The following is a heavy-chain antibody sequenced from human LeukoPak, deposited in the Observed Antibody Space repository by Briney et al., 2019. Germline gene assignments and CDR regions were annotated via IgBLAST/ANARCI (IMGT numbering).Heavy chain of an antibody. D-gene: IGHD6-19*01. CDR3: AGGYSSGGKWFDP. CDR1: GDSVSSNSGA. J-gene: IGHJ5*02. Sequence: SQTLSLTCAISGDSVSSNSGAWNWIRQSPSRGLEWLGRTYYRSKWYNDYAVSVKSRITINPDTSKNQFSLQLSSVTPEDTAVYYCAGGYSSGGKWFDPWGQGTLVTVS. V-gene: IGHV6-1*01. CDR2: TYYRSKWYN.